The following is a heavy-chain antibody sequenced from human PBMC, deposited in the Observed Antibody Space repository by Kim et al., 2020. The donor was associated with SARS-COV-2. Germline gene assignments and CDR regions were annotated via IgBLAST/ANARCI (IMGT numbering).Heavy chain of an antibody. CDR2: INHSGST. D-gene: IGHD6-19*01. J-gene: IGHJ6*02. V-gene: IGHV4-34*01. CDR3: AREGPDQWPRYYYYGMDV. Sequence: SETLSLTCAVYGGSFSGYYWSWIRQPPGKGLEWIGEINHSGSTNYNPSLKSRVTISVDTSKNQFSLKLSSVTAADTAVYYCAREGPDQWPRYYYYGMDVWGQGTTVTVSS. CDR1: GGSFSGYY.